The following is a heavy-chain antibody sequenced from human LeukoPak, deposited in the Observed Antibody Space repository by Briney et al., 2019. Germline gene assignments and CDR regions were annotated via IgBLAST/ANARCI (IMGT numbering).Heavy chain of an antibody. J-gene: IGHJ6*03. CDR3: AKRYGSGRYYHYYYYMDV. D-gene: IGHD3-10*01. V-gene: IGHV3-30*02. CDR2: IRYDGSNK. CDR1: GFSFSNYG. Sequence: PWGSLRLSCAASGFSFSNYGMNWVRQAPGKGLEWVAFIRYDGSNKYYADSVKGRFTISRDNSKNTLYLQMNSLRAEDTAVYYCAKRYGSGRYYHYYYYMDVWGKGTTVTISS.